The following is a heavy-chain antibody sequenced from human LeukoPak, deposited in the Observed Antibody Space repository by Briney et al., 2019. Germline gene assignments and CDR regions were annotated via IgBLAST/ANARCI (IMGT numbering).Heavy chain of an antibody. CDR3: ARDQYYYYYYYMDV. CDR2: IYTSGST. V-gene: IGHV4-4*07. CDR1: GGSISSYY. J-gene: IGHJ6*03. Sequence: SETLSLTCTVSGGSISSYYWGWIRQPAGKGLEWIGRIYTSGSTNYDPSLKSRVTMSVDTSKNQFSLKLSSVTAADTAVYYCARDQYYYYYYYMDVWGKGTTVTVSS.